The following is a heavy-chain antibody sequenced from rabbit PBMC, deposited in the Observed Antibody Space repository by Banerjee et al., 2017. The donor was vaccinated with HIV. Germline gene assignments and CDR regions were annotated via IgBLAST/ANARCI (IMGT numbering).Heavy chain of an antibody. Sequence: QEQLEESGGDLVKPEGSLTLTCTASGFSFSSSYWICWVRQAPGKGLEWIACIAAGSSGNTYYASWVKGRFTISKTSSTTVTLQMTSLTAADTATYFCAREGGYVGYGYLNLWGQGTLVTVS. D-gene: IGHD7-1*01. CDR3: AREGGYVGYGYLNL. CDR2: IAAGSSGNT. J-gene: IGHJ4*01. V-gene: IGHV1S45*01. CDR1: GFSFSSSYW.